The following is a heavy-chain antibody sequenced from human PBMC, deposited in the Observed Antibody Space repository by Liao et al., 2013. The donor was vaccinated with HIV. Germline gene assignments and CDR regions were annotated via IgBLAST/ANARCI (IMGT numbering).Heavy chain of an antibody. V-gene: IGHV4-4*07. CDR2: IYSSGST. Sequence: QVQLQESGPGLVKPSETLSLTCTVSGGSISSYYWSWIRQPAGKGLEWIGHIYSSGSTNYNPSLKSRVTMSVDTSKNQFSLKLGSVTAADTAVYFCARGRLLPYHFWSGYSGYYFDYWGQGTLVTVSS. D-gene: IGHD3-3*01. CDR3: ARGRLLPYHFWSGYSGYYFDY. J-gene: IGHJ4*02. CDR1: GGSISSYY.